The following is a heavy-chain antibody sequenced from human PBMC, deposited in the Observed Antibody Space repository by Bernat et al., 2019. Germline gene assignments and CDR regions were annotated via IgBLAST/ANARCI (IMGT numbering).Heavy chain of an antibody. CDR2: IKHDGSEK. V-gene: IGHV3-7*03. J-gene: IGHJ4*02. D-gene: IGHD6-13*01. CDR1: GFTFSTYY. Sequence: EVQLVESGGGLVQPGGSLRLSCAASGFTFSTYYMRWVRQAPGKGLEWVASIKHDGSEKNYVDSVKGRFTISRDNAKNSLYLQMNSLRAEDTAVYYCARGRAAAGPYFDYWGQGTLVTVSS. CDR3: ARGRAAAGPYFDY.